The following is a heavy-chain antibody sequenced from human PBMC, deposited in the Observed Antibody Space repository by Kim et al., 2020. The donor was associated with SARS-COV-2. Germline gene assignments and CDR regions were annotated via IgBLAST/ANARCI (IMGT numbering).Heavy chain of an antibody. CDR2: ISSSGSTI. CDR1: GFTFSDYY. Sequence: GGSLRLSCAASGFTFSDYYMSWIRQAPGKGLEWVSYISSSGSTIYYADSVKGRFTISSDNAKNSLYLQMNSLRAEDTAVYYCASSSGSGSYLERAFDIWGQGTMVTVSS. J-gene: IGHJ3*02. D-gene: IGHD3-10*01. CDR3: ASSSGSGSYLERAFDI. V-gene: IGHV3-11*04.